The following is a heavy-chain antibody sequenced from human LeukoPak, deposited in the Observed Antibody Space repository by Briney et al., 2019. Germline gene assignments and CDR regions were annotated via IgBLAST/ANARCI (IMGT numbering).Heavy chain of an antibody. CDR3: AGHQGTMTGYYFDY. D-gene: IGHD4-17*01. CDR2: INHSGST. CDR1: GGSFSGYY. J-gene: IGHJ4*02. Sequence: KPSETLSLTCAVYGGSFSGYYWSWIRQPPGKGLEWMGEINHSGSTNYNPSLKSRVTISGDTSKNQFSLKLSFVTAADTAVYYCAGHQGTMTGYYFDYWGQGTLVTASS. V-gene: IGHV4-34*01.